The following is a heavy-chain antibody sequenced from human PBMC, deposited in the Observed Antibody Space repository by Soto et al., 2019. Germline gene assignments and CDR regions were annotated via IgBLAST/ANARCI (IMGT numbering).Heavy chain of an antibody. CDR2: ISYSGNT. D-gene: IGHD3-3*01. Sequence: WIRQPPGKGLEWIGSISYSGNTYYRPSLKSRLTISVDTSKNQFSLKLSSVTAADTAVYYCARFDGTIFGVVIIDYWGQGTLVTVSS. V-gene: IGHV4-39*01. J-gene: IGHJ4*02. CDR3: ARFDGTIFGVVIIDY.